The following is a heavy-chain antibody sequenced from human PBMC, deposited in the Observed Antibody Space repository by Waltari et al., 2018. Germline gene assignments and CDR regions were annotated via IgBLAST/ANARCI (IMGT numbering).Heavy chain of an antibody. V-gene: IGHV4-34*01. CDR3: ARQFSSGWYSEY. CDR1: GGSFSGYY. D-gene: IGHD6-19*01. J-gene: IGHJ4*02. Sequence: QVQLQQWGAGLLKPSETLSLTCAVYGGSFSGYYWSWIRQSPGKGLEWIGEINHSGSTNYTPSLKSRVTISVDTSKNQFSLKVSSVTAADTAVYYCARQFSSGWYSEYWGQGTLVTVSS. CDR2: INHSGST.